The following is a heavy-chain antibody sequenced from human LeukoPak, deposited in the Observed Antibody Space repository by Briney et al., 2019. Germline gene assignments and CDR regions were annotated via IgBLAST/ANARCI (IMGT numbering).Heavy chain of an antibody. V-gene: IGHV1-69*13. CDR1: GGTFSSYA. J-gene: IGHJ6*03. CDR3: ARADPNSSEYYYYYYMDV. D-gene: IGHD6-6*01. Sequence: SVKVSCKASGGTFSSYAISWVRQAPGQGLEWMGGIIPIFGTANYAQKFQGRVTITADESTSTAYMELSSLRSEDTAVYYCARADPNSSEYYYYYYMDVWGKGTTVTVSS. CDR2: IIPIFGTA.